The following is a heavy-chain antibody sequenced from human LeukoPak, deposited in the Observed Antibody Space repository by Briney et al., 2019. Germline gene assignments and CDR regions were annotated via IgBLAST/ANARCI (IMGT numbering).Heavy chain of an antibody. CDR1: GFTFSSYA. Sequence: GRSLRLSCAASGFTFSSYAMHWVRQAPGKGLEWVAVISYDGSNKYYVDSVKGRFTISRDNSKNTLYLQMNSLRAEDTAVYYCAREGWNDPAFDIWGQGTMVTFSS. CDR2: ISYDGSNK. V-gene: IGHV3-30*04. CDR3: AREGWNDPAFDI. J-gene: IGHJ3*02. D-gene: IGHD1-1*01.